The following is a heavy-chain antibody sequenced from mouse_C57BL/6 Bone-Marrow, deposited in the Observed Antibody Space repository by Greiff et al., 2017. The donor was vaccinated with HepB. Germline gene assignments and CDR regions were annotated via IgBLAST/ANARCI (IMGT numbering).Heavy chain of an antibody. CDR3: TISGSPWFAY. J-gene: IGHJ3*01. D-gene: IGHD1-1*01. CDR1: GFNIKDYY. CDR2: IDPEDGDT. Sequence: VQLQQSGAELVRPGASVKLSCTASGFNIKDYYMHWVKQRPEQGLEWIGRIDPEDGDTEDSPKFQGKATMTADTSSTTAYLQLSSLTSEDTAVYYCTISGSPWFAYWGQGTLVTVSA. V-gene: IGHV14-1*01.